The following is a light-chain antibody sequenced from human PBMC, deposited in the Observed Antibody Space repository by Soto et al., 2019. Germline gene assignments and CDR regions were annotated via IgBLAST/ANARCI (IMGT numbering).Light chain of an antibody. CDR2: GTS. CDR3: QQSYSTTWM. J-gene: IGKJ1*01. V-gene: IGKV1-39*01. CDR1: QGIRNN. Sequence: DIQMTQSPSSLFASVGDRVTITCRASQGIRNNLGWYQQKPGKAPKRLIYGTSNLQYGAPSRFSGSGSGTDLTLTISSLQPEDFATYYCQQSYSTTWMFRQGTKVDIK.